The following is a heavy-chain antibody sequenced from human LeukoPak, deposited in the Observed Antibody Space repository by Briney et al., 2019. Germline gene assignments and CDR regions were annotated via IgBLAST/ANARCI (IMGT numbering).Heavy chain of an antibody. Sequence: SETLSLTCTVSGGSISSSSYSWGWIRQPPGKGLEWIGSIYYSGSTYYNPSLKSRVTISVDTSKNQFSLKLSSVTAADTAVYYCARVLMVYAILGWFDPWGQGTLVTASS. V-gene: IGHV4-39*01. CDR2: IYYSGST. J-gene: IGHJ5*02. CDR3: ARVLMVYAILGWFDP. CDR1: GGSISSSSYS. D-gene: IGHD2-8*01.